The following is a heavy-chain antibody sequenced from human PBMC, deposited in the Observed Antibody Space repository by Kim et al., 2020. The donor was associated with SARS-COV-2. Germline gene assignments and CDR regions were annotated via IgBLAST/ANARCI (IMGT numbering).Heavy chain of an antibody. V-gene: IGHV3-9*01. CDR1: GFTFGEYA. CDR3: TEVTVNWNEDYCYYGMDV. D-gene: IGHD1-1*01. J-gene: IGHJ6*02. Sequence: GGSLRLSCAASGFTFGEYAMHWVRQGPGKGLEWVSGISRNSGSIIYADSVKGRFTISRDNAKNSLFLQMNSLREEDSALYHCTEVTVNWNEDYCYYGMDVWGQGTTVTVSS. CDR2: ISRNSGSI.